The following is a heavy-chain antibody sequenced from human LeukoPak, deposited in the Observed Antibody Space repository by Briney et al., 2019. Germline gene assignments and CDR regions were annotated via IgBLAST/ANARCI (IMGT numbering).Heavy chain of an antibody. CDR3: ARDLLRSRPPYYGSGKVPFDY. CDR1: GYTFTSYG. D-gene: IGHD3-10*01. V-gene: IGHV1-18*01. Sequence: ESSVKVSCKASGYTFTSYGISWVRQAPGQGLEGMGWISAYNGNTNYAQKLQGRLTMTTHTSTSTAYMELRSLRSDDTAVYYCARDLLRSRPPYYGSGKVPFDYWGQGTLVTVSS. CDR2: ISAYNGNT. J-gene: IGHJ4*02.